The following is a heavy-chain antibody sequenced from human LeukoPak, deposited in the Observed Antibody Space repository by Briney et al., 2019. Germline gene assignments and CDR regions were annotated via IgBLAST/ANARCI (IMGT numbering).Heavy chain of an antibody. CDR3: ARTYFDILTGYYKSFDAFDI. D-gene: IGHD3-9*01. Sequence: GGTLRLSCAASGFSFTNSGMTWVRQAPGRGLEWVSTISGRGTFTYYADSLKGRFTLSRDNSKNTLFLQMNSLSAEHTSVYYCARTYFDILTGYYKSFDAFDIWGQGTMVTVSS. J-gene: IGHJ3*02. V-gene: IGHV3-23*01. CDR1: GFSFTNSG. CDR2: ISGRGTFT.